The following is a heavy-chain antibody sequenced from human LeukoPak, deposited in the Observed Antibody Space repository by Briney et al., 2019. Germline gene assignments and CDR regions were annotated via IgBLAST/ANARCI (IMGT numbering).Heavy chain of an antibody. V-gene: IGHV1-8*03. CDR3: ARVPSKQQLFKRRSWFDP. J-gene: IGHJ5*02. CDR2: MNPNSGNT. D-gene: IGHD6-13*01. Sequence: APVKVSCKASGYTFTSYDINWVRQATGQGLEWMGWMNPNSGNTGYAQKFQGRVTITRNTSISTAYMELSSLRSEDTAVYYCARVPSKQQLFKRRSWFDPWGQGTLVTVSS. CDR1: GYTFTSYD.